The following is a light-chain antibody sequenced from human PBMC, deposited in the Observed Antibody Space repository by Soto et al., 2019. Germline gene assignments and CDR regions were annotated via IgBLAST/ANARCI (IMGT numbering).Light chain of an antibody. CDR3: QQSGSSPWT. V-gene: IGKV3-20*01. CDR2: GAS. J-gene: IGKJ1*01. Sequence: EIVVTQSPGTLSLSPGERATLSCRASQSVSSSYLAWYQQKPGQAPRLLIYGASSRATGIPDRFSGSGSGTDFTLTISRLEPEDFAVYYCQQSGSSPWTFGQGTKVEIK. CDR1: QSVSSSY.